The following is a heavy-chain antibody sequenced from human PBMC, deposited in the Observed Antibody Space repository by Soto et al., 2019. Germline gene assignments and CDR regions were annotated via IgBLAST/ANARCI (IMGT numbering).Heavy chain of an antibody. CDR1: GGSISSGGYS. Sequence: QLQLQESGSGLVKPSQTLSLTCAVSGGSISSGGYSWSWIRQPPGKGLEWIGYIYHSGSTYYNPSLKSRDTISVDRSKNQFSLKLSSVTAADTAVSYCARAMSTFGGVIVTWFDPWGQGTLVTVSS. D-gene: IGHD3-16*02. CDR3: ARAMSTFGGVIVTWFDP. CDR2: IYHSGST. J-gene: IGHJ5*02. V-gene: IGHV4-30-2*01.